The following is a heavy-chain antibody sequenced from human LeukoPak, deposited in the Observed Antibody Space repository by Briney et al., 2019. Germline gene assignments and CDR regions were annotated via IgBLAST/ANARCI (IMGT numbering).Heavy chain of an antibody. CDR1: GFTFSNKY. Sequence: GGSLRLSCAASGFTFSNKYMGWVRQAPGKGLEWVSVIYDDGTKYYPDSVKGRFTISRDNSENTLYLQMSSLRAEDTAVYYCARLDVAYFDSWGQGTPVTVSS. CDR2: IYDDGTK. D-gene: IGHD5-12*01. J-gene: IGHJ4*02. CDR3: ARLDVAYFDS. V-gene: IGHV3-66*01.